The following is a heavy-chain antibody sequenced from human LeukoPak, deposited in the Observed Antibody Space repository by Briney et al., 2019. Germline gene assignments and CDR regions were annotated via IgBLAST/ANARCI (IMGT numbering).Heavy chain of an antibody. J-gene: IGHJ4*02. Sequence: GESLKISCKGSDYSFTTYWIGSVRQMPGKGLEWMGIIYPGDSDTRYSPSFQGQVTISADKSISTAYLQWSSLKASDTAMYYCARHQVVGATRSPFDYWGQGTLVTVSS. D-gene: IGHD1-26*01. V-gene: IGHV5-51*01. CDR2: IYPGDSDT. CDR3: ARHQVVGATRSPFDY. CDR1: DYSFTTYW.